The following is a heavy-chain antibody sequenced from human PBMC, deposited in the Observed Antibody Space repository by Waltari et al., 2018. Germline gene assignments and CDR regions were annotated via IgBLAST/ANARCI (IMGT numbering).Heavy chain of an antibody. V-gene: IGHV4-34*01. CDR2: INRSGST. CDR3: ASLSIAVAGRDY. CDR1: GGSFGAYY. D-gene: IGHD6-19*01. J-gene: IGHJ4*02. Sequence: QVQLQQWGAGLLKPSETLSLTCAIYGGSFGAYYRSRIRQPPGKGLEWIGEINRSGSTNYNPSLKSRVSISVETSKNQFSLKVNSVTAADTAVYYCASLSIAVAGRDYWGQGTLVTVSS.